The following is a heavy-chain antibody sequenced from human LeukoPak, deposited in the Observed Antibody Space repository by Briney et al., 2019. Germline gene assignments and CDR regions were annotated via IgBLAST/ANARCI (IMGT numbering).Heavy chain of an antibody. V-gene: IGHV3-30-3*01. Sequence: PGGSLRLSCAASGFTFSSYAMHWVRQAPGKGLEWVAVISYDGSNKYYADSVKGRFTISRDNSKNTLYLQMNSLRAEDTAVYYCARGFITMIGGLTRAFDIWGQGTMVTVSS. CDR1: GFTFSSYA. CDR3: ARGFITMIGGLTRAFDI. J-gene: IGHJ3*02. CDR2: ISYDGSNK. D-gene: IGHD3-22*01.